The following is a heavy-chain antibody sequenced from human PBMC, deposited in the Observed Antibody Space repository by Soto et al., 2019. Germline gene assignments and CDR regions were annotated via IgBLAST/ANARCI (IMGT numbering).Heavy chain of an antibody. CDR3: ARDSLSYSYGSFDY. J-gene: IGHJ4*01. CDR2: IWYDGSNK. V-gene: IGHV3-33*01. Sequence: PGGSLRLSCAASGFTFSSYGMHWVRQAPGKGLEWVAVIWYDGSNKYYADSVKGRFTISRDNSKNTLYLQMNSLRAEDTAVYYCARDSLSYSYGSFDYWGHGTLVTVSS. D-gene: IGHD5-18*01. CDR1: GFTFSSYG.